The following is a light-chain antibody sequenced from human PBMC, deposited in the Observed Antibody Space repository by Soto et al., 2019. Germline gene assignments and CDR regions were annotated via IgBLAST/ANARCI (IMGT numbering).Light chain of an antibody. CDR2: GAS. J-gene: IGKJ1*01. V-gene: IGKV3-20*01. CDR1: QTISSSN. CDR3: QPYGDSRT. Sequence: EIVLTQSPGTLSLSPGERATLSCRASQTISSSNLAWYQQKPGQAPRLLIYGASRRATGIPDRFSCSGSGTDFTLTISRLETEDFAVYYCQPYGDSRTLGQGTKVEIK.